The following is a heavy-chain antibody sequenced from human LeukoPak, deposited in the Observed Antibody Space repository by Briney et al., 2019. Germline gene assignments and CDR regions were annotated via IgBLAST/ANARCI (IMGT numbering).Heavy chain of an antibody. CDR3: APGGNEAFDI. CDR2: IYGGGST. J-gene: IGHJ3*02. CDR1: GLIVCRNY. D-gene: IGHD4-23*01. Sequence: GGSLRLSCAASGLIVCRNYMSWVRQAPGEGLEWVSVIYGGGSTYYAEPVKGRFTISRDNSKNTLYLQMNSLRAEDTAVYYCAPGGNEAFDIWGQGTIVTVS. V-gene: IGHV3-53*01.